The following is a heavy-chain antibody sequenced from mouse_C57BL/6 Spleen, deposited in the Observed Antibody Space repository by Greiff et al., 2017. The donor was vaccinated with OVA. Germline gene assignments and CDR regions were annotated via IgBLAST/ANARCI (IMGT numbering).Heavy chain of an antibody. CDR1: GYTFTSYW. CDR2: IDPSDSYT. D-gene: IGHD2-12*01. CDR3: ARELRRDYDAMDY. J-gene: IGHJ4*01. Sequence: QVQLQQPGAELVRPGTSVKLSCKASGYTFTSYWMHWVKQRPGQGLEWIGVIDPSDSYTNYNQKFKGKATLTVDTSSSTAYMQLSSLTSEDSAVYDCARELRRDYDAMDYWGQGTSVTVSA. V-gene: IGHV1-59*01.